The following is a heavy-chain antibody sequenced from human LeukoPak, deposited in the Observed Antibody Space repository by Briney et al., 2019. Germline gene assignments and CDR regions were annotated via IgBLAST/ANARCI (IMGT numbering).Heavy chain of an antibody. J-gene: IGHJ4*02. CDR3: ARRNYDILTGYYNFDH. CDR1: GYSFTSYW. V-gene: IGHV5-10-1*01. CDR2: IDPSDSYT. D-gene: IGHD3-9*01. Sequence: GESLRISCKGSGYSFTSYWISWVRQMPGKGLEWMGRIDPSDSYTNYSPSFQGHVTISADKSISTAYLQWSSLKASDTAMYYCARRNYDILTGYYNFDHWGQGTLVTVSS.